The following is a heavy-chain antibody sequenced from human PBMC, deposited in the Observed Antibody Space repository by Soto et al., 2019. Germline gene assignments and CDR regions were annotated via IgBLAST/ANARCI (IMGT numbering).Heavy chain of an antibody. J-gene: IGHJ4*02. V-gene: IGHV3-23*01. Sequence: EVQLLESGGGLVQPGGSLRLSCAASGFTFSSYAMSWVRQAPGKGLEWVSAISGSGGSTYYADSVKGRFTISRDNSKNTLYLQMNSLRAEDTAVYYCAKDIPGYCSSTSCYSPPDYWGQGTLVTVSS. CDR1: GFTFSSYA. CDR3: AKDIPGYCSSTSCYSPPDY. CDR2: ISGSGGST. D-gene: IGHD2-2*02.